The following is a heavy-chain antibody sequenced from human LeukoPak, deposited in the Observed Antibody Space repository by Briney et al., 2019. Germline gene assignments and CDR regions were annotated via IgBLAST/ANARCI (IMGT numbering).Heavy chain of an antibody. CDR1: GYTFTSYG. CDR2: ISAYNGNT. D-gene: IGHD4-11*01. Sequence: ASVKVSCKASGYTFTSYGISWVRQAPGQGLEWMGWISAYNGNTNYAQKLQGRVTMTTDTSTSTAYMELRSLRSDDTAVYYCARGGPMTTDFYYYYMDVWGIGTTVTVSS. CDR3: ARGGPMTTDFYYYYMDV. V-gene: IGHV1-18*01. J-gene: IGHJ6*03.